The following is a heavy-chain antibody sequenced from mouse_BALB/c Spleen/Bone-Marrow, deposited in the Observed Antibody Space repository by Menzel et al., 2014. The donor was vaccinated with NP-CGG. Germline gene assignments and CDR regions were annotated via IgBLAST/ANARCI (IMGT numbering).Heavy chain of an antibody. V-gene: IGHV5-4*02. D-gene: IGHD1-1*01. CDR1: GFTFSDYY. J-gene: IGHJ3*01. Sequence: EVQLVESGGGLVKPGGSLKLSCAASGFTFSDYYMYWVRQTPEKRLEWVATISDGGSYTYYPDSVKGRFTISRDNAKNNLYLQMSSLKSEDTAMYYCGNYFRSSWFAYWGQGTLVTVSA. CDR3: GNYFRSSWFAY. CDR2: ISDGGSYT.